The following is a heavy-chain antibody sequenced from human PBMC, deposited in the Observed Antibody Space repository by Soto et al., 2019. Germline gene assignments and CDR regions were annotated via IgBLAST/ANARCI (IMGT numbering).Heavy chain of an antibody. CDR1: GYSFTSYW. V-gene: IGHV5-51*01. J-gene: IGHJ4*02. Sequence: PGESLKISCRGSGYSFTSYWIGWVRQMPGKGLEWMGIIYPGDSDTRYSPSFQGQVTISADKSISTAYLQWSSLKASDTAMYYCATRYYDSSGYFDYWGQGTLVTVSS. CDR3: ATRYYDSSGYFDY. D-gene: IGHD3-22*01. CDR2: IYPGDSDT.